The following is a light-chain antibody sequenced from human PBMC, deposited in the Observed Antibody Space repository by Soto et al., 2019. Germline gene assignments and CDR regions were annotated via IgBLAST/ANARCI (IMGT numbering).Light chain of an antibody. V-gene: IGLV2-14*01. CDR3: SSYTSSSFL. J-gene: IGLJ2*01. Sequence: QSALTQPASVSGSPGQSITISCTGTSSDVGGYNYVSWYQQHPGKAPKLMIYDVSNRPSGVSNRFSGSKSGNTASLTISGLHAEDEADYYCSSYTSSSFLFGGGTKVTVL. CDR1: SSDVGGYNY. CDR2: DVS.